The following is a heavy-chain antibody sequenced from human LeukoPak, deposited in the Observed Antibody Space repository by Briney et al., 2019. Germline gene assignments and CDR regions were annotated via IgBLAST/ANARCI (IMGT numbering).Heavy chain of an antibody. J-gene: IGHJ5*02. CDR2: IKQDGSEK. V-gene: IGHV3-7*01. CDR1: GFTFSSYW. CDR3: ARWSLYDYVWGSYRFNWFDP. D-gene: IGHD3-16*02. Sequence: AGGSLRLSCAASGFTFSSYWMSWVRQAPGKGLEWVANIKQDGSEKYYVDSVKGRFTISRDNAKNSLYLQMNSLRAEDTAVYYCARWSLYDYVWGSYRFNWFDPWGQGTLVTVSS.